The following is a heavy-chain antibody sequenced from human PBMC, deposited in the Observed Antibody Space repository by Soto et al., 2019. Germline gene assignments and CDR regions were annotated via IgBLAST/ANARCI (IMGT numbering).Heavy chain of an antibody. CDR2: ISWNSGSI. J-gene: IGHJ6*02. CDR1: GFTFDDYA. Sequence: EVQLVESGGRLVQPGRSLRLSCAASGFTFDDYAMHWVRQAPGKGLYWVSGISWNSGSIGYADSVKGRFTISRDNAKNSLYLPMNSLRAEDTALYYCAKGGIRVLEWLGFGMDVWGQGTTVTVSS. D-gene: IGHD3-3*01. V-gene: IGHV3-9*01. CDR3: AKGGIRVLEWLGFGMDV.